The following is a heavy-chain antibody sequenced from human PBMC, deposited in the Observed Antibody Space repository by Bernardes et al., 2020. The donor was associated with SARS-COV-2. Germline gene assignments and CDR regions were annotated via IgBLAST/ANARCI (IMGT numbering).Heavy chain of an antibody. CDR1: GCTFSSSW. V-gene: IGHV3-74*01. CDR3: VRSAFSGGSGYFFDA. Sequence: SCAPSGCTFSSSWINWVRQAPGPGLVWVSRINNDGRTITYADSVKGRFIISRDNAKNTLYLQMNSLRVEDAAMYYCVRSAFSGGSGYFFDAWGQGALVTVYS. CDR2: INNDGRTI. J-gene: IGHJ4*02. D-gene: IGHD3-22*01.